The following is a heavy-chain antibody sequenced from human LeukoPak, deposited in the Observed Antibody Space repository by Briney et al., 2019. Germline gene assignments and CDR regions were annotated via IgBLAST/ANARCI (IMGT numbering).Heavy chain of an antibody. V-gene: IGHV3-64D*06. J-gene: IGHJ3*02. D-gene: IGHD3-22*01. CDR3: VKGSTYDSSGYYESDAFDI. CDR1: GFTFSSYA. Sequence: GGSLRLSCSASGFTFSSYAMHWVRQAPGKGLEYVSAISSNGGSTYYADSVKGRFTISRDNSKNTLYLRMSSLRAEDTAVYYCVKGSTYDSSGYYESDAFDIWGQGTMVTVSS. CDR2: ISSNGGST.